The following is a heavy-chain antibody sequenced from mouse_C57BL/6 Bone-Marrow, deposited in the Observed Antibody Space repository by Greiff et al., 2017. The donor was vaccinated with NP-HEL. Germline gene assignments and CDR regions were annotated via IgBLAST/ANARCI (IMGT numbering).Heavy chain of an antibody. CDR3: ARRYYDYEGYFDV. V-gene: IGHV1-82*01. J-gene: IGHJ1*03. CDR2: IYPGDGDT. CDR1: GYAFSSSW. D-gene: IGHD2-4*01. Sequence: QVQLKESGPELVKPGASVKISCKASGYAFSSSWMNWVKQRPGKGLEWIGRIYPGDGDTNYNGKFKGKATLTADKSSSTAYMQLSSLTSEDSAVYFCARRYYDYEGYFDVWGTGTTVTVSS.